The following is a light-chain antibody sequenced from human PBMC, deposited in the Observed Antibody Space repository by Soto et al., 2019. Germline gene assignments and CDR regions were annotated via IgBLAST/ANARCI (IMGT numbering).Light chain of an antibody. CDR1: SSDVGAYNY. CDR3: TSHAGTINFPYI. J-gene: IGLJ1*01. V-gene: IGLV2-8*01. Sequence: QSVLTQPPSASGSPGQSVTISCTGTSSDVGAYNYVSWYQHHPGKDPKLMVYEVNKRHSGVPDRFSGSKSGNTASLTVSGLQAEDEADYYCTSHAGTINFPYIFGPGTKLTVL. CDR2: EVN.